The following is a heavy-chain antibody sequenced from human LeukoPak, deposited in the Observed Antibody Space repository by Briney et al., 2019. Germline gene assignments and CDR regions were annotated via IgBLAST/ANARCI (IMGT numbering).Heavy chain of an antibody. CDR3: ARDNTAVPQIHGTQFDY. D-gene: IGHD5-18*01. CDR1: GDSVSSHSAA. J-gene: IGHJ4*02. CDR2: TFYRSQWYN. V-gene: IGHV6-1*01. Sequence: SQTLSLTCAISGDSVSSHSAAWNWIRQSPSRGLEWLGRTFYRSQWYNTYAVSVKGRITINPDTSKNQFSLQLNSVTPEDTAVYYCARDNTAVPQIHGTQFDYWGQGNLATVSS.